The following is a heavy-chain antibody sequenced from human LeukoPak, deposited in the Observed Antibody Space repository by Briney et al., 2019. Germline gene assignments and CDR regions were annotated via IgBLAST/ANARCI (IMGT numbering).Heavy chain of an antibody. Sequence: PSETLSLTCAVYGGSFSGYYWSWIRQPPGKGLEWIGEINHSGSTNYNPSLKSRVTISVDTSKNQFSLKLCSVTAADPAVYYCARALFRGSGYGRAESFQHWGQGTLSPSPQ. CDR3: ARALFRGSGYGRAESFQH. CDR1: GGSFSGYY. V-gene: IGHV4-34*01. J-gene: IGHJ1*01. CDR2: INHSGST. D-gene: IGHD5-18*01.